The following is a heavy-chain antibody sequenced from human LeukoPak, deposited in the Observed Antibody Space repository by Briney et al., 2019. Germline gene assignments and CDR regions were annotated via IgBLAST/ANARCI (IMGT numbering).Heavy chain of an antibody. Sequence: PGGSLRLSCAASGFSYSSHYMRWIRQAPGKGLEWVANINEDGSNKWHLGSVKGRFTVSRDNARNALYLQMNSLRAEDTAVYYCAKADTSGYYLYFDYWGQGTLVTVSS. J-gene: IGHJ4*02. CDR2: INEDGSNK. V-gene: IGHV3-7*03. D-gene: IGHD3-22*01. CDR1: GFSYSSHY. CDR3: AKADTSGYYLYFDY.